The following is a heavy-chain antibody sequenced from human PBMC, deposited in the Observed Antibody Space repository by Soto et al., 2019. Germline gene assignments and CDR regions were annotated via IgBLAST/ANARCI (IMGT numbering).Heavy chain of an antibody. CDR3: ARGACITCYYDAWFDT. J-gene: IGHJ5*02. V-gene: IGHV3-11*01. D-gene: IGHD2-15*01. CDR2: ISGSGDNI. Sequence: QVQLVESGGGLVKPGGSLRVSCAASGFSFSDYYMTWIRQAPGKGLEWVSYISGSGDNIHYADSVKGRFTISRDNAKNSLYLQMHSLRVADTAVYYCARGACITCYYDAWFDTWGQGTLVTVSS. CDR1: GFSFSDYY.